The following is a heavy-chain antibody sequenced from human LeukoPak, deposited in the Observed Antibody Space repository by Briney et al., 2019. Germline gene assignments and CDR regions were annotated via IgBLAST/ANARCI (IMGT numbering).Heavy chain of an antibody. CDR3: ASATTVTTTTYY. CDR1: GYSISSGYY. V-gene: IGHV4-38-2*02. CDR2: IYHSGST. D-gene: IGHD4-17*01. Sequence: SESPSLTCTVSGYSISSGYYWGWIRQPPGKGREWFGSIYHSGSTYYNHSLKSRVTISVDTSKTQFSLKLSSDTAADTAVYYCASATTVTTTTYYWGQGTLVTVSS. J-gene: IGHJ4*02.